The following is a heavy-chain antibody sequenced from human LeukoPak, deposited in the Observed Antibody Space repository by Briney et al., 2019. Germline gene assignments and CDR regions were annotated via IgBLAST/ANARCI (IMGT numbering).Heavy chain of an antibody. Sequence: GESLKISCQGSGYIFTSYWIGWVRQLPGKGLEWMGIIYPGDYDTRYSPSFQGQVTISADKSIGTAYLQWSSLKASDTAMYYCARHRYGGNSAPFDYWGQGTLVTVSS. D-gene: IGHD4-23*01. CDR1: GYIFTSYW. V-gene: IGHV5-51*01. J-gene: IGHJ4*02. CDR2: IYPGDYDT. CDR3: ARHRYGGNSAPFDY.